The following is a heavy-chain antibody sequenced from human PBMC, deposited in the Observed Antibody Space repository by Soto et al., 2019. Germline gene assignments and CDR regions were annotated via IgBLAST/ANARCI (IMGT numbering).Heavy chain of an antibody. Sequence: EVQLVESGGGLVQPGGSLRLSCAASGFTFSSYSMNWVRQAPGKGLEWVSYISSSSSTIYYADSVKGRFTISRDNAKNSLYLQMNSLRDEDTAVYYCAREASDILTGYYIWAFDIWGQGTMVTVSS. CDR1: GFTFSSYS. CDR2: ISSSSSTI. V-gene: IGHV3-48*02. J-gene: IGHJ3*02. D-gene: IGHD3-9*01. CDR3: AREASDILTGYYIWAFDI.